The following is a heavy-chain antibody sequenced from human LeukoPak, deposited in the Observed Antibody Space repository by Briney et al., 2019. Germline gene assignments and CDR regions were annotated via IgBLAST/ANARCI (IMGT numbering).Heavy chain of an antibody. CDR1: GFTFSSYE. J-gene: IGHJ6*03. CDR3: PRGSSGWYNYYYYMDV. D-gene: IGHD6-19*01. Sequence: GGSLRLSCAASGFTFSSYEMNWVRQAPGKGLEWVSYISSSGSTIYYADSVKGRFTISRDNAKNSLYLQMNSLRAEDTAVYYCPRGSSGWYNYYYYMDVWGKGTTVTVSS. V-gene: IGHV3-48*03. CDR2: ISSSGSTI.